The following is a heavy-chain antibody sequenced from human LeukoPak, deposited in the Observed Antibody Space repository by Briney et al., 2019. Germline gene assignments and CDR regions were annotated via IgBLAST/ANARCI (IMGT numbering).Heavy chain of an antibody. Sequence: PGGSLRLSCAASGFTFSSYSMSWVRQAPGKGLEWVSYISSSGSTIYYADSVKGRFTISRDNAKNSLYLQMTSLRAEDTAVYYCASDQDGYNWPKNDYWGQGTLVTVSS. D-gene: IGHD5-12*01. CDR1: GFTFSSYS. CDR2: ISSSGSTI. CDR3: ASDQDGYNWPKNDY. V-gene: IGHV3-48*04. J-gene: IGHJ4*02.